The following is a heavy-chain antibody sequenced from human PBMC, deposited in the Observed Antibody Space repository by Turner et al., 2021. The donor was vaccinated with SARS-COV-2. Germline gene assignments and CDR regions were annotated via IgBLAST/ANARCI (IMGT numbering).Heavy chain of an antibody. V-gene: IGHV4-59*08. CDR2: IYYSGST. Sequence: LQESGPGLVKPSETLSLTCTVSGGSISSYYWSWIRQPPGKGLEWIGYIYYSGSTNYNPSLKSRVTISVDTSKNQFSLKLSSVTAADTAVYYCARQSSGWYLPYFDYWGQGTLVTVSS. D-gene: IGHD6-19*01. J-gene: IGHJ4*02. CDR1: GGSISSYY. CDR3: ARQSSGWYLPYFDY.